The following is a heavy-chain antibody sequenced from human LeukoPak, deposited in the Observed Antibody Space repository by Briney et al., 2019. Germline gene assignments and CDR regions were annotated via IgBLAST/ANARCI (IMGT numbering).Heavy chain of an antibody. Sequence: SETLSLTCTVSGGSISSGSYYWSWIRQPAGKGLEWIGRIYTSGSTNYNPSLKSRVTISVDTSKNQFSLKLSSVTAADTAVYYCARLGQLCSSTSCSTYYYYYTDVWGKGTTVTVSS. D-gene: IGHD2-2*02. V-gene: IGHV4-61*02. CDR3: ARLGQLCSSTSCSTYYYYYTDV. J-gene: IGHJ6*03. CDR2: IYTSGST. CDR1: GGSISSGSYY.